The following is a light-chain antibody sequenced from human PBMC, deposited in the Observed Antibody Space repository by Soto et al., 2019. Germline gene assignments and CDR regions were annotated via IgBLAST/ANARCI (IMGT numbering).Light chain of an antibody. V-gene: IGLV3-21*02. Sequence: SYELTQPPSVSVAPGQTATFICGGDNIGYKTVHWYQQRPGQAPVLVVYDDSDRPSGIPKRFSGSNSGNTATLTINRVEAGDEADYYCQVWDSGSDLFGGGTKLTVL. CDR2: DDS. J-gene: IGLJ2*01. CDR3: QVWDSGSDL. CDR1: NIGYKT.